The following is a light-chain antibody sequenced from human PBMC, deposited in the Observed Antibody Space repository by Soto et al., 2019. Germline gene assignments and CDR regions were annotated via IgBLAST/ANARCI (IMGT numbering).Light chain of an antibody. CDR3: PQHAILPIT. Sequence: EIVLTQSPATLSVSPGERATLSCRASQSVSSSYLAWYQQKPGQAPRLLIYGASSRATGIPDRFSGSGSGTDFTLTISRLEPEDFALYYCPQHAILPITFGQGTRLEIK. CDR1: QSVSSSY. J-gene: IGKJ5*01. CDR2: GAS. V-gene: IGKV3-20*01.